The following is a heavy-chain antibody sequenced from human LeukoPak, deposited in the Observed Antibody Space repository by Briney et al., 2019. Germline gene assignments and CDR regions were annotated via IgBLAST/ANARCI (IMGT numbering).Heavy chain of an antibody. D-gene: IGHD1-26*01. CDR3: ERDLGVGATIRPFDY. CDR1: GYSISSGYY. Sequence: SETLSLTCTVSGYSISSGYYWGWIRQPPGKGLEWIGSIYHSGSTYYNPSLKSRVTISVDTSKNQFSLKLSSVTAADTAVYYCERDLGVGATIRPFDYWGQGTLVTVSS. V-gene: IGHV4-38-2*02. J-gene: IGHJ4*02. CDR2: IYHSGST.